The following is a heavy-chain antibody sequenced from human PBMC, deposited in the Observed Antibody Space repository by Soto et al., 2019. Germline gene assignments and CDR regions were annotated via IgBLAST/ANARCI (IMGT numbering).Heavy chain of an antibody. CDR3: ATGLRFLEWLFQWYYYGMDV. CDR2: FDPEDGET. Sequence: GASVKVSCKVSGYTLTELSMHWVRQAPGKGLEWMGGFDPEDGETIYAQKFQGRVTMTEDTSTDTAYMELSSLRSEDTAVYYCATGLRFLEWLFQWYYYGMDVWGQGTTVTVSS. CDR1: GYTLTELS. J-gene: IGHJ6*02. V-gene: IGHV1-24*01. D-gene: IGHD3-3*01.